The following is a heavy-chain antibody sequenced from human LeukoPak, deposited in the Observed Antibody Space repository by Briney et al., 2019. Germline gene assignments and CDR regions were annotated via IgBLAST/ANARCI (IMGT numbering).Heavy chain of an antibody. V-gene: IGHV3-33*01. CDR2: IWYDGSNK. CDR3: ARVRGYSGYDADY. CDR1: GFTFSSYG. D-gene: IGHD5-12*01. J-gene: IGHJ4*02. Sequence: GGSLRLSCAASGFTFSSYGMHWVRKAPGKGLEWVAVIWYDGSNKYYADSVKGRFTISRDNSKNTLYLQMNSLRAEDTAVYYCARVRGYSGYDADYWGQGTLVTVSS.